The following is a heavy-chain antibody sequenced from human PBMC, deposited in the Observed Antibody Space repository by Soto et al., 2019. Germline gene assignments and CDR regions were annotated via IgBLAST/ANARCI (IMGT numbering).Heavy chain of an antibody. V-gene: IGHV4-31*03. Sequence: SETLSLTCTVSGGSISSGGYYWSWIRQHPGKGLEWIGYIYYSGSTYYNPSLKSRVTISVDTSKNQFSLKLSSVTAADTAVYYCARERNSAVDTAMFSGEFDYWGQGTLVTVSS. CDR2: IYYSGST. CDR1: GGSISSGGYY. D-gene: IGHD5-18*01. J-gene: IGHJ4*02. CDR3: ARERNSAVDTAMFSGEFDY.